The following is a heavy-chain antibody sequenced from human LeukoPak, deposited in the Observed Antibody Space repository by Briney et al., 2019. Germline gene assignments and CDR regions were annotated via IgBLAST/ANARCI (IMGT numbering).Heavy chain of an antibody. V-gene: IGHV4-59*01. J-gene: IGHJ5*02. Sequence: SETLSLTCTVSGGSLSSYYWSWIWQPPGKGLEWIGYIYYSGSTNYNPSLKSRVTISVDTSKNQFSLKLSSVTAADTAVYYCAREIVAGYFGSGWFDPWGQETLVTLSS. CDR1: GGSLSSYY. CDR3: AREIVAGYFGSGWFDP. D-gene: IGHD2-15*01. CDR2: IYYSGST.